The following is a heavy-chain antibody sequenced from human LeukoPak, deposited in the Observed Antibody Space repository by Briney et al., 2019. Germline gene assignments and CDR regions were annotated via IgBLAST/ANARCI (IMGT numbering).Heavy chain of an antibody. CDR1: GYSISSGNY. Sequence: SETLSLTCTVSGYSISSGNYWDWIRQPPGKGLEWIAYIYYSGSTNYNPSLKSRVTISVDTSKNQFSLKLSSVTAADTAVYYCARAHSSSWQGPFDYWGQGTLVTVSS. CDR2: IYYSGST. D-gene: IGHD6-13*01. J-gene: IGHJ4*02. CDR3: ARAHSSSWQGPFDY. V-gene: IGHV4-61*01.